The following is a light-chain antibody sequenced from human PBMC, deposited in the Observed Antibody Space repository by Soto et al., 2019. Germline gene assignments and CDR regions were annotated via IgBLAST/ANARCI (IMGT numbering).Light chain of an antibody. Sequence: QSVLTQPPSVSAAPGQKVTLTCSGSTSNIGKNYVSWYQHVPGTTPKLLIYDSNQRPSGIPDRFSGSKSGTSATLAISGLQTGDDADYYCGTWDSSLSANVFGTGTKVTV. CDR2: DSN. J-gene: IGLJ1*01. V-gene: IGLV1-51*01. CDR1: TSNIGKNY. CDR3: GTWDSSLSANV.